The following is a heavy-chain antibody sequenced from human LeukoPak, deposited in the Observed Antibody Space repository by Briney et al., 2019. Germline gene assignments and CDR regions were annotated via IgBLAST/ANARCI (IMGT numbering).Heavy chain of an antibody. J-gene: IGHJ3*02. D-gene: IGHD3-22*01. CDR2: IPYDGGDT. CDR3: ARDWRDSSGKFPNDAFDI. Sequence: PGGSLRLSCATSGFRFSTNAMNWVRQAPGKGLESVAFIPYDGGDTYYADSVKGRFTISRDNAKNSLYLQMNSLRAEDTAVYYCARDWRDSSGKFPNDAFDIWGQGTMVTVSS. CDR1: GFRFSTNA. V-gene: IGHV3-33*05.